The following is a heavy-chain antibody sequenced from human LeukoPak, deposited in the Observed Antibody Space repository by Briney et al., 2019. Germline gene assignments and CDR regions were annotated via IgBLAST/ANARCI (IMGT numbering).Heavy chain of an antibody. CDR1: GGTFSSYA. V-gene: IGHV1-69*05. Sequence: ASVKVSCKASGGTFSSYAISWVRQAPGQGLEWMGRIIPIFGTANYAQKFQGRVTITTDESTSTAYMELSSLRSEDTAVYYCARGLGGYDYYYYMDVWSKGTTVTVSS. J-gene: IGHJ6*03. D-gene: IGHD3-16*01. CDR2: IIPIFGTA. CDR3: ARGLGGYDYYYYMDV.